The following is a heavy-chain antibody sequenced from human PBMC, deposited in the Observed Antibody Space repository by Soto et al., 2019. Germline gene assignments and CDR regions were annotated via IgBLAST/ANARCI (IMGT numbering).Heavy chain of an antibody. Sequence: QVQLVESGGGVVQPGRSLRVSCAASGFTFSSYGMHWVRQAPGKGLEGVAVIWYDGSNKYYADSVKGRFTISRDNSKNTLYLQMNSLRAEDTAVYYCARGHYGDSRGAFDIWGQGTMVTVSS. J-gene: IGHJ3*02. CDR3: ARGHYGDSRGAFDI. CDR1: GFTFSSYG. V-gene: IGHV3-33*01. D-gene: IGHD4-17*01. CDR2: IWYDGSNK.